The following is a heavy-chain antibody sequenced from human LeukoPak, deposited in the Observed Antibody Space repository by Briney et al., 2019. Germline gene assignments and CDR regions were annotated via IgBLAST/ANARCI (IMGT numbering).Heavy chain of an antibody. CDR2: LSVTGGST. Sequence: GGSLRLSCAASGFTFSSYAMSWVRQAPGKGWEWVSALSVTGGSTYYADSVKGRFPISRDNSKNTLYLQMNRMRAEDTAVYYCAKVIDDSSGYYYVESVLFDYWGQGTLVT. V-gene: IGHV3-23*01. CDR1: GFTFSSYA. J-gene: IGHJ4*02. D-gene: IGHD3-22*01. CDR3: AKVIDDSSGYYYVESVLFDY.